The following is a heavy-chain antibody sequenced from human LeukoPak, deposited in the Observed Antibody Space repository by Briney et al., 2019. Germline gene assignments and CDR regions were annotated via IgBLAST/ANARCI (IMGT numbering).Heavy chain of an antibody. CDR2: ISDSGGST. J-gene: IGHJ4*02. D-gene: IGHD3-10*01. Sequence: GGSLRLSCAASGFTFSSYNMNWVRQAPGKGLEWVSGISDSGGSTYYADSVKGRFTISRDNSKNILFLQMNSLRAEDTAVYYCAKEQYHYGAGSYLGFDYWGQGTLVTVSS. CDR3: AKEQYHYGAGSYLGFDY. V-gene: IGHV3-23*01. CDR1: GFTFSSYN.